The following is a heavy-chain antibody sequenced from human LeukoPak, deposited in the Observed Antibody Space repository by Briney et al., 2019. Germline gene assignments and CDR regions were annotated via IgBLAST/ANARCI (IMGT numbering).Heavy chain of an antibody. V-gene: IGHV3-49*04. CDR1: GFSFGDYA. CDR2: IRSKAYGATT. CDR3: TRDPYYYDSSGHEWFDP. D-gene: IGHD3-22*01. J-gene: IGHJ5*02. Sequence: GGSLRLSCTSSGFSFGDYAMSWARQAPGKGLEWVGFIRSKAYGATTEYAASVKGRFTISRDDSKSIAYLQMNSLKTEDTAVYYCTRDPYYYDSSGHEWFDPWGQGTLVTVSS.